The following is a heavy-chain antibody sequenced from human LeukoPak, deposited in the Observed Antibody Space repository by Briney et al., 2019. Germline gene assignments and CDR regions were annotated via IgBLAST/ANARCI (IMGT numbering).Heavy chain of an antibody. J-gene: IGHJ6*03. CDR1: GYTFTAYY. CDR3: AGPRERYQLMGAYYYYMDV. V-gene: IGHV1-2*02. CDR2: INPNSGGT. D-gene: IGHD2-2*01. Sequence: ASVKVSCKASGYTFTAYYMHWVRQAPGQGLEWMGWINPNSGGTNHAQKFQGRVTMTRDTSISTAYMELSRLRSDDTAVYYCAGPRERYQLMGAYYYYMDVWGKGTTVTVSS.